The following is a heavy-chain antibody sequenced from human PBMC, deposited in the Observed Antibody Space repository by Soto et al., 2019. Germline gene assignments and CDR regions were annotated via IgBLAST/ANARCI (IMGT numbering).Heavy chain of an antibody. CDR1: GGSISSGGYY. V-gene: IGHV4-31*03. Sequence: PSETLSLTCTVSGGSISSGGYYWSWIRQHPGKGLEWIGYIYYSGSTYYNPSLKSRVTISVDTSKNQFSLKLSSVTAADPAVYTWPRSFGVPPPAPFDYCGQEPPVT. CDR3: PRSFGVPPPAPFDY. D-gene: IGHD2-2*01. CDR2: IYYSGST. J-gene: IGHJ4*02.